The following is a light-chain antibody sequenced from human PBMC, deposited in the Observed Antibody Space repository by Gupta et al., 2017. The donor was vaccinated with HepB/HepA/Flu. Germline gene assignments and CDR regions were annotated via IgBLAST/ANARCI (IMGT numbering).Light chain of an antibody. J-gene: IGLJ3*02. V-gene: IGLV1-51*02. Sequence: HSVLTQPPSVSAAPGQKVTHSCSGSNSNIGNNYVSWYQQLPGTAPKLLIYQDNKRPSGIPDRFSGSKSGTSGTLGVTGLRTGDEADYYCATWNNSLSDGVVFGGGTKLTVL. CDR3: ATWNNSLSDGVV. CDR2: QDN. CDR1: NSNIGNNY.